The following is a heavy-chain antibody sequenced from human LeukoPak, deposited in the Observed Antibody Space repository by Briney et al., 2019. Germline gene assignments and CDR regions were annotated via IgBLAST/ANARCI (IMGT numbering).Heavy chain of an antibody. V-gene: IGHV3-53*01. CDR3: ASYYDSSGNAFDI. J-gene: IGHJ3*02. CDR2: IYSGGST. CDR1: GFTVSSNY. Sequence: GGSLRLSCAASGFTVSSNYMSWVRQAPGKGLEWVSVIYSGGSTSYADSVKGRFTISRDNSKNPLYLQMNSLRAEDTAVYYCASYYDSSGNAFDIWGQGTMVTVSS. D-gene: IGHD3-22*01.